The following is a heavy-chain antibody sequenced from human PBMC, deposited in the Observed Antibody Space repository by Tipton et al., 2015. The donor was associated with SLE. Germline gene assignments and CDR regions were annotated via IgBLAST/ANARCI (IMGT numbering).Heavy chain of an antibody. D-gene: IGHD2-2*01. CDR1: GGSFSGYY. CDR2: INHSGRT. CDR3: AREAGVVDGTGAFDI. J-gene: IGHJ3*02. V-gene: IGHV4-34*01. Sequence: TLSLTCAVYGGSFSGYYWGWIRQPPGMGLEWIGEINHSGRTNYNPSLKTRVTISIDASKNQYSLNLNSVTAADTAVYYCAREAGVVDGTGAFDIWGQGTMVTVSS.